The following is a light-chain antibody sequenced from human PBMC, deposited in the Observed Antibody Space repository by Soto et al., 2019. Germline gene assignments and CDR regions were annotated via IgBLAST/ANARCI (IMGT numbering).Light chain of an antibody. V-gene: IGKV1-27*01. CDR1: QGISNY. Sequence: DIHMTQSPSSLSASVGDRVTITCRASQGISNYLACYQQKPGKVPKLLIYAASTLQSGVPSRFRGSGSGTDFTLTISSLQPEDVATYYCQKYNSAPRTFGQGTKVEIK. J-gene: IGKJ1*01. CDR3: QKYNSAPRT. CDR2: AAS.